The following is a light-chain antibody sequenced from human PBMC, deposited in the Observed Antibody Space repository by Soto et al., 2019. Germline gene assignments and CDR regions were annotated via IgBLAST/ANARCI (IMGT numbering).Light chain of an antibody. J-gene: IGLJ3*02. V-gene: IGLV8-61*01. CDR3: ALYMGRGIWV. Sequence: QAVVTQEPSFSVSPGGTVTLTCGLSSDSVSPRYFPSWYQQTPGQAPRTLIYSTNTRSSGVPDRFSGSILANKAALTITGAQADDDSDYYCALYMGRGIWVFGGGTKVTV. CDR2: STN. CDR1: SDSVSPRYF.